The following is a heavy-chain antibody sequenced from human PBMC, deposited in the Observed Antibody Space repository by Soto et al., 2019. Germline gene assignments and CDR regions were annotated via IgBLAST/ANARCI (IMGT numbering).Heavy chain of an antibody. Sequence: QVQLVESGGGVVQPGRSLRLSCAASGFTFSSYGMHWVRQAPGKGLEWVAVISYDGSNKYYADSVKGRFTISRDNSKNTLYLQMNSLRAEDTAVYYCARAHSGSYQGYFDYWGQGTLVTVSS. CDR3: ARAHSGSYQGYFDY. V-gene: IGHV3-30*03. CDR2: ISYDGSNK. CDR1: GFTFSSYG. D-gene: IGHD1-26*01. J-gene: IGHJ4*02.